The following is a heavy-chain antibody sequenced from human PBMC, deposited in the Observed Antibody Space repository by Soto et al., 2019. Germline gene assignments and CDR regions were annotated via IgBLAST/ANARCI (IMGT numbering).Heavy chain of an antibody. D-gene: IGHD2-21*02. J-gene: IGHJ4*02. CDR1: GYTFTSYG. CDR2: ISAYNGNT. V-gene: IGHV1-18*01. CDR3: ARQRPGADCGGNSESDY. Sequence: ASVKVSCKASGYTFTSYGISWGRQAPGQGLEWMGWISAYNGNTNYAQKLQGRVTMTTDTSTSTAYMELRSLRSDDTAVYYCARQRPGADCGGNSESDYWGKGTLVTVDS.